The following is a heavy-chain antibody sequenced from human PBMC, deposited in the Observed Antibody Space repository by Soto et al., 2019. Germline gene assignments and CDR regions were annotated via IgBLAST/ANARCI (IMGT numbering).Heavy chain of an antibody. CDR3: AKNGQPPYYYYGMDV. D-gene: IGHD2-8*01. CDR1: GYTFTRYG. V-gene: IGHV1-18*01. J-gene: IGHJ6*02. CDR2: ISGYNGDT. Sequence: QGQLVQSGAEVKKPGASVKVSCKASGYTFTRYGTSWVRQAPGQGLEWMGWISGYNGDTNYAQKFQGRVTMTIDTCTLTTYMELRSLTSDDTAVYYCAKNGQPPYYYYGMDVWGQGTTVTVSS.